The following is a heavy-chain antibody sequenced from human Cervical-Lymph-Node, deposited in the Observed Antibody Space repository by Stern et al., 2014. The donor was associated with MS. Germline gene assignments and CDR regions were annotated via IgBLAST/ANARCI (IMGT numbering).Heavy chain of an antibody. D-gene: IGHD5-24*01. V-gene: IGHV4-30-4*01. CDR1: GGSISSAEYY. CDR2: IHYSGTT. Sequence: QLQLQESGPGLVKPSQTLALTCAVTGGSISSAEYYWSWIRQSPGKGLEWIGYIHYSGTTYYNPSLKGRFTISVDTSKNQFSLKLRSVTAADTAVYYCSRDADGYSLVFGYRGRGTLVTVSS. J-gene: IGHJ4*02. CDR3: SRDADGYSLVFGY.